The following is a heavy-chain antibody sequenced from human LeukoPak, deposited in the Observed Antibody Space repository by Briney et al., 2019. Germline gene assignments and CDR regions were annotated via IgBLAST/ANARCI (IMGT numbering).Heavy chain of an antibody. V-gene: IGHV3-23*01. D-gene: IGHD1-26*01. CDR2: ISGGGGST. J-gene: IGHJ4*02. CDR3: AKGGKWDVTPFDY. Sequence: GGSLRLSCAASGFTFSSYSMNWVRQAPGKGLEWVSTISGGGGSTYCADSVKGRFTISRDNSKNTLYLQVNSLRAEDTAVYYCAKGGKWDVTPFDYWGQGTLVTVSS. CDR1: GFTFSSYS.